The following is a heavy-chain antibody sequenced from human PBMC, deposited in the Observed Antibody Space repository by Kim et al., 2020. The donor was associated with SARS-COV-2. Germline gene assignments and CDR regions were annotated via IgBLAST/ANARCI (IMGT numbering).Heavy chain of an antibody. J-gene: IGHJ5*02. Sequence: SETLSLTCTVSGGSISSSSYYWGWIRQPPGKGLEWIGSIYYSGSTYYNPSLKSRVTISVDTSKNQFSLKLSSVTAADTAVYYCASLEYIVVVPAAQGPFDPWGQGTLVTVSS. V-gene: IGHV4-39*01. CDR1: GGSISSSSYY. CDR2: IYYSGST. CDR3: ASLEYIVVVPAAQGPFDP. D-gene: IGHD2-2*01.